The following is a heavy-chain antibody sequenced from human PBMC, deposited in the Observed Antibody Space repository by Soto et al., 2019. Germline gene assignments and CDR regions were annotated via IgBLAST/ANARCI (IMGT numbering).Heavy chain of an antibody. J-gene: IGHJ6*03. CDR1: GFTFGTYA. CDR3: ARQYDILTGYYTGYMDV. V-gene: IGHV3-33*01. CDR2: ICSNRSNR. Sequence: GSLRLSCAASGFTFGTYAMHWVRQAPGKGLEWVSAICSNRSNRYYGDAVKGRFTISRDNTKNSLYLQMNSLRAEDTAVYYCARQYDILTGYYTGYMDVWGKGTTVTVSS. D-gene: IGHD3-9*01.